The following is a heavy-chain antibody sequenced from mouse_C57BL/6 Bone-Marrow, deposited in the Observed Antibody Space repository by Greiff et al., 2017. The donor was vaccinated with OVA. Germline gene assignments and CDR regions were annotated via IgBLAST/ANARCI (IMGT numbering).Heavy chain of an antibody. CDR2: IYPGSGST. CDR1: GYTFTSYW. V-gene: IGHV1-55*01. Sequence: QVQLQQPGAELVKPGASVTMSCKASGYTFTSYWITWVKQRPGQGLEWIGDIYPGSGSTNYNEKFKSKATLTVDTSCSTAYMQLSSLTSEDSAVYYCARDSNYPLWYFDVWGTGTTVTVSS. J-gene: IGHJ1*03. D-gene: IGHD2-5*01. CDR3: ARDSNYPLWYFDV.